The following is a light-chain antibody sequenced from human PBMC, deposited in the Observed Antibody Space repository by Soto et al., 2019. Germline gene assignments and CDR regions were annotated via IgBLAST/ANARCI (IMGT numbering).Light chain of an antibody. CDR1: QGISNY. CDR2: TVS. J-gene: IGKJ4*01. Sequence: DIQMTQSPSSLSASVGDRVTITCRASQGISNYLAWYQQKPGKVPKLLIYTVSTLQSGVPSRFSGSGSGTDFTLTISSLQPEDVAIYYCQNYNSAPQLTFGGGTKVEIK. V-gene: IGKV1-27*01. CDR3: QNYNSAPQLT.